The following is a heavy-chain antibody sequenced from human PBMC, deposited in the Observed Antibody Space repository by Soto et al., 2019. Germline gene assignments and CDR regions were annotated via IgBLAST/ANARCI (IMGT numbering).Heavy chain of an antibody. CDR1: GFTFSSYG. Sequence: QVQLVESGGGVVQPGRSLRLSCAASGFTFSSYGMHWVRQAPGKGLEGVAVIWYDGSNKYYADSVKGRFTISRDNSKNTLYLQMNSLRAEDTAVYYCARDQTVAGRGFDYWGQGTLVTVSS. D-gene: IGHD6-19*01. CDR2: IWYDGSNK. V-gene: IGHV3-33*01. J-gene: IGHJ4*02. CDR3: ARDQTVAGRGFDY.